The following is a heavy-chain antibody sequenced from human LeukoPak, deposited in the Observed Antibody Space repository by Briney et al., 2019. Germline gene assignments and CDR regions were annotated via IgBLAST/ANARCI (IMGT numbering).Heavy chain of an antibody. V-gene: IGHV4-59*08. CDR3: ARLTPGGVFDY. CDR1: GGSISSYY. Sequence: SETLSLTCTVSGGSISSYYWSWIRQPPGKGLEWIGYIYYSGSTNYNPSLKSRVTISVDTSENQFSLKLSSVTAADTAVYYCARLTPGGVFDYWGQGTLVTVSS. CDR2: IYYSGST. D-gene: IGHD3-16*01. J-gene: IGHJ4*02.